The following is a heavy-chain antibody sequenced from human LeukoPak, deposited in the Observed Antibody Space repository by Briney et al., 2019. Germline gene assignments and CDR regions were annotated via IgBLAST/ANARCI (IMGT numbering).Heavy chain of an antibody. D-gene: IGHD3-10*01. Sequence: QTPSLTSAIPGDRVSSNRATWNLVRQSPSGGLGWLGRTYYRSRWLNDYAVSVKGRITVNPDTSKNQFSLQLHSVSPEDTAVYYCVRDSGMGLDAFDIWGQGTMVTVSS. CDR2: TYYRSRWLN. V-gene: IGHV6-1*01. J-gene: IGHJ3*02. CDR1: GDRVSSNRAT. CDR3: VRDSGMGLDAFDI.